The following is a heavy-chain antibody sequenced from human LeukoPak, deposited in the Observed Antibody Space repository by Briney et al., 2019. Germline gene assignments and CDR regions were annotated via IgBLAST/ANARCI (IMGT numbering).Heavy chain of an antibody. CDR2: IDWDDDK. V-gene: IGHV2-70*04. CDR3: ARRTSSSFYFDY. Sequence: ESGPALVKPTQTLTLTCTFSGFSLSTSGMRVSWIRQPPGKALEWLARIDWDDDKFYSTSLKTRLTISKDTSKNQVVLTMTNMDPVDTAIYCCARRTSSSFYFDYWGQGTLVTVSS. D-gene: IGHD6-6*01. CDR1: GFSLSTSGMR. J-gene: IGHJ4*02.